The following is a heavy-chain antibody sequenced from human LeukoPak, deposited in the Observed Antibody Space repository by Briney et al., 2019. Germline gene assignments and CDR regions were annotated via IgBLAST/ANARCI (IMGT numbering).Heavy chain of an antibody. CDR3: ARGLRIAVAGNIDY. CDR1: GFTFTNNF. Sequence: GGSLRLSCAASGFTFTNNFMSWVRQVPGKGLEWVAAISYDGPNKNYADSVKGRFTISRDNSKNTLYLQMNSLRAEDTAVYYCARGLRIAVAGNIDYWGQGTLVTVSS. D-gene: IGHD6-19*01. CDR2: ISYDGPNK. J-gene: IGHJ4*02. V-gene: IGHV3-30*03.